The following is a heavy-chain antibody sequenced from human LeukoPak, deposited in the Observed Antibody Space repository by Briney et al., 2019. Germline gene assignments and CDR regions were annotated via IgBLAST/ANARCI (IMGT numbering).Heavy chain of an antibody. J-gene: IGHJ6*03. D-gene: IGHD2-2*01. V-gene: IGHV3-30*01. CDR2: ISYDGSNK. CDR1: GFTFSSYA. CDR3: ARSSTRSYYMDV. Sequence: GGSLRLSCAASGFTFSSYAMHWVRQAPGKGLERVAVISYDGSNKYYADSVKGRFTISRDNSKNTLYLQMNSLRAEDTAVYYCARSSTRSYYMDVWGKGTTVTVSS.